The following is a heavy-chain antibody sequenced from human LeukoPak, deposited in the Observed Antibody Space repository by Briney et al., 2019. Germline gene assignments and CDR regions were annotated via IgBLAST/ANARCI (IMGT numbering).Heavy chain of an antibody. Sequence: SGGSLRLSCAASGFTFSSYSMNWVRQAPGKGLEWVSSISSSSSYIYYADSLKGRFTISRDNAKNSLYLQMNSLRAEDTAVYYCARDKYSDSSGALDDAFDIWGQGTMVTVSS. D-gene: IGHD3-22*01. V-gene: IGHV3-21*01. J-gene: IGHJ3*02. CDR2: ISSSSSYI. CDR3: ARDKYSDSSGALDDAFDI. CDR1: GFTFSSYS.